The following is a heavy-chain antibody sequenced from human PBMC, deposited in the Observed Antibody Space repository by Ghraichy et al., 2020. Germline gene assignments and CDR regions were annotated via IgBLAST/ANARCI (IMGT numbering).Heavy chain of an antibody. CDR3: ARTPTGGLCDD. D-gene: IGHD3-16*01. CDR1: GFSFSDSH. CDR2: IRNKVYSHTT. V-gene: IGHV3-72*01. Sequence: GGSLRLSCAASGFSFSDSHMDWVRQAPGKGLEWIGRIRNKVYSHTTEYAASVKGRFTISRDDSKDSLYLQMNCLKTEDTAVYYCARTPTGGLCDDWGQGTLVTVSS. J-gene: IGHJ4*02.